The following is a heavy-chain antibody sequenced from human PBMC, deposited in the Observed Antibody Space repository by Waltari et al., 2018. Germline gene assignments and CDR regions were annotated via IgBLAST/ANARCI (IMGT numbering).Heavy chain of an antibody. CDR1: GFTFHGHW. V-gene: IGHV3-7*01. D-gene: IGHD3-3*01. CDR2: INEDGSEK. CDR3: ARCHWTWLDP. Sequence: EVQLVESGGGLVQPGGSLSLSCAASGFTFHGHWMPGVRQAPGKGLEWVANINEDGSEKRYMDSVKGRFTVSRDNARNSLYLQMNSLRAEDTAVYYCARCHWTWLDPWGQGTLVTVSS. J-gene: IGHJ5*02.